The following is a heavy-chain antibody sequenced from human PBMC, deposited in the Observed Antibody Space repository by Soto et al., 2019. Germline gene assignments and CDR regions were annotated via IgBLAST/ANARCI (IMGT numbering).Heavy chain of an antibody. CDR3: ARDESDILTGYYGMDV. Sequence: QVQLQESGPGLVKPSQTLSLTCTVSGGSISSGGYYWSWIRQHPGKGLEWIGYIYYSGSTYYNPSLKRRVTLSVDTSKNQFSLKLSSVTAADTAVYYCARDESDILTGYYGMDVWGQGTTVTVSS. J-gene: IGHJ6*02. V-gene: IGHV4-31*03. CDR2: IYYSGST. D-gene: IGHD3-9*01. CDR1: GGSISSGGYY.